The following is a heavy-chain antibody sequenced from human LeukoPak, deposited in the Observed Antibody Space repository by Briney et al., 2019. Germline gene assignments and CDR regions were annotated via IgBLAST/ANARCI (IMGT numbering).Heavy chain of an antibody. Sequence: SETLSLTCAIYGGSFSGYYWSWIRQPPGKGLEWIGEINHSASTNYNPSLKSRVTISVDTSKNQFSLKLSSVTAADTAVYYCARAHRITMVRGGRGYFDYWGQGTLVTVSS. CDR2: INHSAST. V-gene: IGHV4-34*01. D-gene: IGHD3-10*01. CDR1: GGSFSGYY. J-gene: IGHJ4*02. CDR3: ARAHRITMVRGGRGYFDY.